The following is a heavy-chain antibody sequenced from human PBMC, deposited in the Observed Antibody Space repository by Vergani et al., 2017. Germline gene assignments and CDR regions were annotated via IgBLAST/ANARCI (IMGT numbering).Heavy chain of an antibody. Sequence: QGQLVESGGGIVQPGRSLTLSCVASRSTFKTYGMHWVRQAPGKGLEWVGLIYYDGSNAYYADSVKGRFTISRDNSKNTLYLQMNSLRAEDTAVYYCARDIGNYDYVWGTPDYWGQGTLVTVSS. D-gene: IGHD3-16*01. CDR3: ARDIGNYDYVWGTPDY. CDR2: IYYDGSNA. V-gene: IGHV3-33*01. CDR1: RSTFKTYG. J-gene: IGHJ4*02.